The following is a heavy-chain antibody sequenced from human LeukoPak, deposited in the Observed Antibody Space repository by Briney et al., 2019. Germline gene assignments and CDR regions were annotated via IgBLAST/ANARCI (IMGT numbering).Heavy chain of an antibody. CDR1: GGSISSYY. CDR3: ARIRGVARGGWFDP. Sequence: PSETLSLTCTVSGGSISSYYWSWIRQPPGKGLEWIGYIYYSGSTNYNPSLKSRVTISVDTSKNQFSLKLSSVTAADTAVHYCARIRGVARGGWFDPWGQGTLITVSS. CDR2: IYYSGST. V-gene: IGHV4-59*01. J-gene: IGHJ5*02. D-gene: IGHD3-3*01.